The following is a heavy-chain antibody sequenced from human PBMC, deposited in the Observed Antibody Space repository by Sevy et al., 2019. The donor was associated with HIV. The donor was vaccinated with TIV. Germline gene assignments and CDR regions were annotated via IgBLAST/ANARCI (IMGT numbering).Heavy chain of an antibody. CDR2: ISSSSSTI. Sequence: GGSLRLSCAASGFTFSSYSMNWVRQAPGKGLEWVSYISSSSSTIYYADSVKGRFTISRDNAKNSLYLQMNSLRAEDTAVYYCARDQAIVVVPAARNPNYYYYYMDVWGKGTTVTVSS. V-gene: IGHV3-48*01. CDR3: ARDQAIVVVPAARNPNYYYYYMDV. CDR1: GFTFSSYS. J-gene: IGHJ6*03. D-gene: IGHD2-2*01.